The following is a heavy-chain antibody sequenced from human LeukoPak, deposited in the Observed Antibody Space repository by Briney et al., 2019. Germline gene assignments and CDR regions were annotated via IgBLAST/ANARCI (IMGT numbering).Heavy chain of an antibody. V-gene: IGHV3-74*01. CDR1: GFTFSSYW. CDR3: AIAWGVGYCSGGSCYGGFDY. D-gene: IGHD2-15*01. Sequence: GGSLRLSCAASGFTFSSYWMHWVRQAPGKGLVWVSRINSDGSSTSYADSVKGRFTISRDNAKNTLYLQMNSLRAEDTAVYYCAIAWGVGYCSGGSCYGGFDYWGQGTLVTVSS. J-gene: IGHJ4*02. CDR2: INSDGSST.